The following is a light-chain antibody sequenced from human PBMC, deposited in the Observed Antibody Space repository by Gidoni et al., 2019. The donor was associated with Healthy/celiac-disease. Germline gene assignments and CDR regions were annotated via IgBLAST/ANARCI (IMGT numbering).Light chain of an antibody. V-gene: IGLV2-8*01. CDR2: EVS. CDR3: SSYAGSNNFGV. CDR1: SSDVGGYNY. J-gene: IGLJ2*01. Sequence: QPALTQPPSASGSPGQSVTISCTGTSSDVGGYNYVSWYQQHPGKAPNLMIYEVSKRPSGVPDRFSGSKSGNTASLTVSGLQAEDEADYYCSSYAGSNNFGVFGGGTKLTVL.